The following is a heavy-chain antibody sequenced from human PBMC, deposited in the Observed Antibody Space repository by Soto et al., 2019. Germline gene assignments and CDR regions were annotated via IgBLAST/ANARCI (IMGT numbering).Heavy chain of an antibody. Sequence: QVQLVQSGAEVKKPGSSVKVSCKASGGTFSSYAISWVRQAPGQGLEWMGGIIPIFGTANYAQKFQGRVTITADESTSTAYMELSGLRSEDTAVYYCARAADGYNPNLLWYWGQGTLVTVSS. V-gene: IGHV1-69*01. J-gene: IGHJ4*02. CDR2: IIPIFGTA. CDR3: ARAADGYNPNLLWY. D-gene: IGHD5-12*01. CDR1: GGTFSSYA.